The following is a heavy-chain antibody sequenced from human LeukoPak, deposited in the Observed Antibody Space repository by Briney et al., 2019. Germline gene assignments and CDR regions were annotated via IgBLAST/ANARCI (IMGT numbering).Heavy chain of an antibody. Sequence: GGSLRLSCAASGFTFSSYSMNWVRQAPGKGLEWVSSISSSSSYIYYADSVKGRFTISRDNAKNSLYLQMNSLRAEDTAVYYCARKDGDYDQDDAFDSWGQGTMVTVS. D-gene: IGHD4-17*01. V-gene: IGHV3-21*01. J-gene: IGHJ3*02. CDR1: GFTFSSYS. CDR2: ISSSSSYI. CDR3: ARKDGDYDQDDAFDS.